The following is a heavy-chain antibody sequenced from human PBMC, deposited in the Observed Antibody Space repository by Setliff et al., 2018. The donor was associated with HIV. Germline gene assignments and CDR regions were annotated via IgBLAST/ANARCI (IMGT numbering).Heavy chain of an antibody. CDR1: GYSFSSHP. CDR2: IKTGNGDT. Sequence: ASVKVSCKTSGYSFSSHPIHWARQAPGQRPEWMGWIKTGNGDTQYSQKFRDRVTITRDTSADTVYMELSSLRSEDTAVYYCARDRCDSVKCYLYNWFDPWGQGTLVTVSS. CDR3: ARDRCDSVKCYLYNWFDP. D-gene: IGHD3-22*01. J-gene: IGHJ5*02. V-gene: IGHV1-3*04.